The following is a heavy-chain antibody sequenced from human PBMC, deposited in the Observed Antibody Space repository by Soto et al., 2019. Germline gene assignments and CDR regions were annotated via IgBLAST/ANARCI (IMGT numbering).Heavy chain of an antibody. CDR2: IYYSGST. J-gene: IGHJ4*02. CDR3: AREDSKRYFLFDY. CDR1: GVSISSYY. V-gene: IGHV4-59*01. Sequence: SETLSLTCTVSGVSISSYYWIWIRQPPGKGLEWIGYIYYSGSTNYNPSLKSRVTISVDTSKNQFSLKLSSVTAADTAVYYCAREDSKRYFLFDYWGQGTLVTVSS. D-gene: IGHD4-4*01.